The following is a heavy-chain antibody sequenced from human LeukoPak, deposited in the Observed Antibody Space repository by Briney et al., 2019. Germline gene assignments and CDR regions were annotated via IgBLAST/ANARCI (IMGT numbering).Heavy chain of an antibody. V-gene: IGHV3-15*01. J-gene: IGHJ3*02. D-gene: IGHD3-10*01. CDR2: IKSKTDGGTT. Sequence: GGSLRLSCAASGFTFSNVWMNWVRQAPGKGLEWVGRIKSKTDGGTTNYAAPVKGRFTISRDDSKNTLYLQMNSLKTEDTAVYYCTTAVVRGLNAFDIWGRGTMVTVSS. CDR3: TTAVVRGLNAFDI. CDR1: GFTFSNVW.